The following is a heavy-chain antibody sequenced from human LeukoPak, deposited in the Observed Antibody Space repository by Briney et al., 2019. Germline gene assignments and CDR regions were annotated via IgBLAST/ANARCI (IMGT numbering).Heavy chain of an antibody. Sequence: GGSLRLSCAASGFTFSSYAMSWVRQAPGKGLEWVSAISGSGGSTYYADSVKGRFTISRDNSKNTLYLQMNSLRAEDTAVYYCARCIAVASYGMDVWGQGTTVTVSS. CDR3: ARCIAVASYGMDV. D-gene: IGHD6-19*01. V-gene: IGHV3-23*01. CDR1: GFTFSSYA. J-gene: IGHJ6*02. CDR2: ISGSGGST.